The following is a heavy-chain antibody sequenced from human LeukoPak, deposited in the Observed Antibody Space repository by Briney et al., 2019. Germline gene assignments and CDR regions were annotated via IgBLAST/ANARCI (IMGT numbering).Heavy chain of an antibody. CDR3: ARLYIGGYSRSTNYNWFDP. V-gene: IGHV4-34*01. Sequence: PGGSLRLSCAAPGFSFSIYAMSWIRQPPGKGLEWIGEINHSGSTNYNPSIKSRVTISVDTSKNQFSLNLTSVTAADTAVYYCARLYIGGYSRSTNYNWFDPWGQGTLVTVSS. CDR2: INHSGST. D-gene: IGHD6-13*01. J-gene: IGHJ5*02. CDR1: GFSFSIYA.